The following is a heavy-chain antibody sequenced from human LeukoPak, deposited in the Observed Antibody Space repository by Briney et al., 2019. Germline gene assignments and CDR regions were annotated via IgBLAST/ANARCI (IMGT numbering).Heavy chain of an antibody. CDR2: IYYSGST. V-gene: IGHV4-59*01. J-gene: IGHJ4*02. CDR1: GGSISSYY. D-gene: IGHD3-10*01. CDR3: ARMSRGLTIDY. Sequence: PSETLSLTCTVSGGSISSYYWSWIRQPPGKGLEWIGYIYYSGSTNYNPSLKSRVTISVDTSKNLFSLKLSSVTAADTAVYYCARMSRGLTIDYWGQGTLATVSS.